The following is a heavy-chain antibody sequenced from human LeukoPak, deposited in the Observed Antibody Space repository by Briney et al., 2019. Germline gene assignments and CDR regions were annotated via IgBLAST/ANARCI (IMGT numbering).Heavy chain of an antibody. D-gene: IGHD3-22*01. CDR3: ARGRFIVAPALDY. CDR2: INSKSGGA. Sequence: ASVKVSCKASGYTFTGYYMHWVRQAPRQGLEWMGWINSKSGGANYAQKFQGRVSMTRDTSISTAYMELSRLDSADPAVYYCARGRFIVAPALDYWGRGTLVTVSS. CDR1: GYTFTGYY. V-gene: IGHV1-2*02. J-gene: IGHJ4*02.